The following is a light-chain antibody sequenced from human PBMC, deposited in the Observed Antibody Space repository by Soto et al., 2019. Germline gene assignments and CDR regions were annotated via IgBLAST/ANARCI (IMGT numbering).Light chain of an antibody. J-gene: IGKJ2*01. Sequence: DVVMTQSPLSLPVTLGQPASISCRSTQSLVHSDGNTHLNWFQQRPGQSPRRLICKVSNRDSGVPDRFSGSASGTDFTLKISRVEAEDVGVYYCMQGTHWQYTFGQGTELEIK. V-gene: IGKV2-30*02. CDR3: MQGTHWQYT. CDR1: QSLVHSDGNTH. CDR2: KVS.